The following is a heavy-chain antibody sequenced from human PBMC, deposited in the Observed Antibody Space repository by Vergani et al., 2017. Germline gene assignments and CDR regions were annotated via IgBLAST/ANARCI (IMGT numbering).Heavy chain of an antibody. CDR2: IIPIFGTA. J-gene: IGHJ6*02. V-gene: IGHV1-69*18. Sequence: QVQLVQSGAEVKKPGSSVKVSCKASGGTFSSYAISWVRQAPGQGLEWMGRIIPIFGTANYAQKFQGRVTITAGESTSTAYMELSSRRSEDTAVYYCARMITTQSHYYYYYGMDVWGQGTTVTVSS. D-gene: IGHD4-11*01. CDR3: ARMITTQSHYYYYYGMDV. CDR1: GGTFSSYA.